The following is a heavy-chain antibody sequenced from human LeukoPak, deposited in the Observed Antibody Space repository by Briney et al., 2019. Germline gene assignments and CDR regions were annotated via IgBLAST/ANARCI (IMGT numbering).Heavy chain of an antibody. Sequence: SETLSLTCAVYGGSFSGYYWSWIRQPPGKGLEWIGEINHSGSTNYNPSLKSRVTISVDPSKSQFSLKLSSVTAADTAIYYCARGKKGPLRYFGWSPHHYFDYWGQGPLVTVST. J-gene: IGHJ4*02. CDR1: GGSFSGYY. CDR2: INHSGST. D-gene: IGHD3-9*01. V-gene: IGHV4-34*01. CDR3: ARGKKGPLRYFGWSPHHYFDY.